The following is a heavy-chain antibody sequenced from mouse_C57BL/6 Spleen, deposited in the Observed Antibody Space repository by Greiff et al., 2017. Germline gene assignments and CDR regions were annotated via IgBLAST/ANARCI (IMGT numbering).Heavy chain of an antibody. CDR1: GFTFSSYA. Sequence: EVMLVESGGGLVKPGGSLKLSCAASGFTFSSYAMSWVRQTPEKRLEWVATISDGGSYTYYPDNVKGRFTISRDNAKNNLYLQMSHLKSEDTAMYYCARDTTVVPFAYWGQGTLVTVSA. CDR2: ISDGGSYT. V-gene: IGHV5-4*01. J-gene: IGHJ3*01. CDR3: ARDTTVVPFAY. D-gene: IGHD1-1*01.